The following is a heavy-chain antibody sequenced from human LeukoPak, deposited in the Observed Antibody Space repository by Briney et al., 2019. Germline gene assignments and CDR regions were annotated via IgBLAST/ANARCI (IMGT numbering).Heavy chain of an antibody. CDR3: ARDLVGSSSG. D-gene: IGHD6-6*01. CDR1: GYTFTRYY. V-gene: IGHV1-46*01. CDR2: INPSGGST. J-gene: IGHJ4*02. Sequence: ASVTVSCTASGYTFTRYYIHWVRQAPGQGLEWMGVINPSGGSTTHARKSQGRVTMTRDTSTSTVYMDLSSLRSEDTAVYYCARDLVGSSSGWGQGTLVTVSS.